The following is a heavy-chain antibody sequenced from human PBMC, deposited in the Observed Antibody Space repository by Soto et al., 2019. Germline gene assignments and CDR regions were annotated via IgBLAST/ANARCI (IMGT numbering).Heavy chain of an antibody. D-gene: IGHD2-15*01. CDR3: ASEDCRNTNCLKGFDY. CDR1: GYTFTDYY. Sequence: ASVKVSCKPSGYTFTDYYMHWVRQAPGQGFEWVGGINPKSGGPKYVPKFQGRVTVTRDTSTSTAYMELNRLTSDDTAVYYCASEDCRNTNCLKGFDYWGQGTLVNVSS. J-gene: IGHJ4*02. CDR2: INPKSGGP. V-gene: IGHV1-2*02.